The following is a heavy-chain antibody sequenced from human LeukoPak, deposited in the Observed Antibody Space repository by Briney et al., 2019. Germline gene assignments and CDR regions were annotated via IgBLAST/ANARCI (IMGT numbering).Heavy chain of an antibody. V-gene: IGHV3-30*18. D-gene: IGHD3-9*01. CDR1: GFTFSSYG. CDR2: ISYDGSNK. Sequence: GGSLRLSCAASGFTFSSYGMHWVRQAPGKGLEWVAVISYDGSNKYYADSVKGRFTISRDNSKNTLYLQMNSLRAEDTAVYYCAKLPHSYILTGYSAFYFDYWGQGTLVTVSS. CDR3: AKLPHSYILTGYSAFYFDY. J-gene: IGHJ4*02.